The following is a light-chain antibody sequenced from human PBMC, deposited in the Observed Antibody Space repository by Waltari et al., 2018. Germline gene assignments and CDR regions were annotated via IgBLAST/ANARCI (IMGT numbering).Light chain of an antibody. J-gene: IGKJ4*01. CDR2: WAS. CDR1: QSLFSSPNKRNY. Sequence: DIVMTQSPDSLTVSLGERATINCRSSQSLFSSPNKRNYLAWYQQKAGQSPKLLIYWASTRESGVPDRFSGSGSGTDFTLTISSLEPEDFAVYYCQQRRDWPTFGGGTKVEIK. CDR3: QQRRDWPT. V-gene: IGKV4-1*01.